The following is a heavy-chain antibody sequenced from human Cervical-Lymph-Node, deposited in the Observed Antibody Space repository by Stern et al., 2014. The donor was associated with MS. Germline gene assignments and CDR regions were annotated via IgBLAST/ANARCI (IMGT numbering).Heavy chain of an antibody. CDR2: IIPTFGTA. D-gene: IGHD3-3*01. V-gene: IGHV1-69*01. CDR1: GGTFSSYA. CDR3: ARGLTIFGVVIQNDYYYGMDV. Sequence: VQLVESGAGVKKPGSSVKVSCKASGGTFSSYAISWVRQAPGQGLEWMAGIIPTFGTASYARKFQGRVTISADESTSTADRELSSLRSEDTAVYSCARGLTIFGVVIQNDYYYGMDVWGQGTTVTVSS. J-gene: IGHJ6*02.